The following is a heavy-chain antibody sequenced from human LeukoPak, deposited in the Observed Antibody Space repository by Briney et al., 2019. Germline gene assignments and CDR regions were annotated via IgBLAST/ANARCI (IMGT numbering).Heavy chain of an antibody. V-gene: IGHV4-31*03. D-gene: IGHD3-10*01. J-gene: IGHJ5*02. CDR1: GGSISSGGYY. Sequence: SETLSLTCTVSGGSISSGGYYWSWIRQHPGKGLEWIGYIYYSGSTYYNPSLKSRVTISVDTSKTQFSLKLSSVTAADTAVYYCARECIYGSGSYPVNWFDPWGQGTLVTVSS. CDR2: IYYSGST. CDR3: ARECIYGSGSYPVNWFDP.